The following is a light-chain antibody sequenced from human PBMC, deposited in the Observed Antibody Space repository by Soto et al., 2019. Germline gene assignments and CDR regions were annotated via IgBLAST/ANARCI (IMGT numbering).Light chain of an antibody. Sequence: EIVLTQSPSSLSLSPGERATFSCRASQSVSSYLAWYQQKPGQAPRLLMYDVSIRATGIPASFSGSGSGTDFTLTNTSIQQEDSAVYYCQQCSSWPWTFGRGTKLEIK. J-gene: IGKJ1*01. V-gene: IGKV3-11*01. CDR3: QQCSSWPWT. CDR2: DVS. CDR1: QSVSSY.